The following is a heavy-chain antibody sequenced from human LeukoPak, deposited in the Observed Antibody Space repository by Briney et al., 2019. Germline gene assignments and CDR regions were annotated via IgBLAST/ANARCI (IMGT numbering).Heavy chain of an antibody. CDR2: IIPIFGTP. CDR1: GGTFSSYA. V-gene: IGHV1-69*13. CDR3: ARDRSHWLDY. J-gene: IGHJ4*02. Sequence: SVKVSCKASGGTFSSYALSWIRQAPGQGLEWMGGIIPIFGTPNHAQKFQGRVTITADESTNTAYMELSSLRSEDTAVYYCARDRSHWLDYWGRGTLVTVSS.